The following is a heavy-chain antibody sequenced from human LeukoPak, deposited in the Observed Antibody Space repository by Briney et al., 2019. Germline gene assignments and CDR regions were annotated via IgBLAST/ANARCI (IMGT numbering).Heavy chain of an antibody. CDR1: GYTFTGYY. V-gene: IGHV1-2*02. Sequence: ASVKVSCKASGYTFTGYYMQGVRHAPGQGLEWMGWINPNSGGTNYAQKFQGRVTMTRDTSISTAYMELSRLRSDDTAVYYCARDRYSYYGSGSYSNWGQGTLVTVSS. CDR2: INPNSGGT. CDR3: ARDRYSYYGSGSYSN. J-gene: IGHJ4*02. D-gene: IGHD3-10*01.